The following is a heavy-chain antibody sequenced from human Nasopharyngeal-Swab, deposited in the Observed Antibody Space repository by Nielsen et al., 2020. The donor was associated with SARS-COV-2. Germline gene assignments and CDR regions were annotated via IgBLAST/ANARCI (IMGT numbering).Heavy chain of an antibody. CDR2: IYYSGST. J-gene: IGHJ6*02. V-gene: IGHV4-59*01. D-gene: IGHD6-13*01. CDR3: ARSKWSQYSSSWYEQNYYYYGMDV. Sequence: WIRQPPGKGLEWIGYIYYSGSTNYNPSLKSRVTISVDTSKNQFSLKLSSVTAADTAVYYCARSKWSQYSSSWYEQNYYYYGMDVWDQGTTVTVSS.